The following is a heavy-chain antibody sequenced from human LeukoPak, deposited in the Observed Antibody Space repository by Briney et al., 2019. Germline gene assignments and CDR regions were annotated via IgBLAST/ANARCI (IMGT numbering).Heavy chain of an antibody. D-gene: IGHD3-16*01. V-gene: IGHV3-21*01. CDR2: ISSSSSYI. CDR3: ERDPFPYINKGGSWSDP. J-gene: IGHJ5*02. CDR1: GFTFSSYS. Sequence: GGSLRLSCAASGFTFSSYSMNWVRQAPGKGLEWVSSISSSSSYIYYADSVKGRFTISRDNAKNSLYLQMNSLRAEDTAVYYCERDPFPYINKGGSWSDPGGKEPLATVS.